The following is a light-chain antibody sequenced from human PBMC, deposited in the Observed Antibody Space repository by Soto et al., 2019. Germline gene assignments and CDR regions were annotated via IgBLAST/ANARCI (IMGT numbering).Light chain of an antibody. CDR2: ATS. J-gene: IGKJ4*01. V-gene: IGKV1-27*01. Sequence: DVQMTQSPSSLSAFVGDRVTITCRASQGIAPYLAWFQQKPGKVPKLLIYATSTLQSGVPSRFSGSGSGTDFTLTTSSLQPEDVGTYYCQKYNTAPLTFGGGTKVDIK. CDR3: QKYNTAPLT. CDR1: QGIAPY.